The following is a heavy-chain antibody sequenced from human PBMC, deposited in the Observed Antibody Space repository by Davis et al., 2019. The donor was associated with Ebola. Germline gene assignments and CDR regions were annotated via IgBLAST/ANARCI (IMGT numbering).Heavy chain of an antibody. Sequence: AASVKVSCKASGYTFTSYAMHWVRQAPGQRLEWMGWINAGNGNTKYSQKFQGRVTITRDTSASTAYMELRSLRSDDTAVYYCARARGVGATSIAWFDPWGQGTLVTVSS. CDR1: GYTFTSYA. J-gene: IGHJ5*02. V-gene: IGHV1-3*01. D-gene: IGHD1-26*01. CDR3: ARARGVGATSIAWFDP. CDR2: INAGNGNT.